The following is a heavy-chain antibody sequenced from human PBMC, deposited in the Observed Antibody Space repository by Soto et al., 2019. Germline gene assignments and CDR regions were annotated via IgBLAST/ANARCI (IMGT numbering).Heavy chain of an antibody. J-gene: IGHJ4*02. CDR2: IYHSGST. CDR3: AREGGGYCSGGSCQVEY. Sequence: SETLSLTCTVSGGSISSGGYSWSWIRQPPGKGLEWIGYIYHSGSTYYNPSLKSRVTISVDRSKNQFSLKLSSVTAADTAVYYCAREGGGYCSGGSCQVEYWGQGTLVTVSS. D-gene: IGHD2-15*01. CDR1: GGSISSGGYS. V-gene: IGHV4-30-2*01.